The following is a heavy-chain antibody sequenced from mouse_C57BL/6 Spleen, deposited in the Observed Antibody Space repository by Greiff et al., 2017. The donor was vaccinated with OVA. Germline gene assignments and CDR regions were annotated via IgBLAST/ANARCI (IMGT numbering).Heavy chain of an antibody. J-gene: IGHJ3*01. CDR1: GFNIKDDY. CDR3: TTREIVAY. CDR2: IDPENGDT. Sequence: VHVKQSGAELVRPGASVKLSCTASGFNIKDDYMHWVKQRPEQGLEWIGWIDPENGDTEYASKFQGKATITADTSSNTAYLQLSSLTSEDTAVYYCTTREIVAYWGQGTLVTVSA. V-gene: IGHV14-4*01.